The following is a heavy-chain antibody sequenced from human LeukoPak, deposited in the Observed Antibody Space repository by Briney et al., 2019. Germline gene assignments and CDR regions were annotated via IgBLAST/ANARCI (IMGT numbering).Heavy chain of an antibody. CDR2: IWYDGSNK. V-gene: IGHV3-33*01. Sequence: GRSLRLSCVASGFTSSSYCMDWVRQAPGKGLEWVADIWYDGSNKYYADSVKGRFTISRDNSKNTLYLQMDSLRAEDTAVYYCARRPVSVSSQSRFDSWGQGTLVTVSS. J-gene: IGHJ4*02. D-gene: IGHD3-16*02. CDR1: GFTSSSYC. CDR3: ARRPVSVSSQSRFDS.